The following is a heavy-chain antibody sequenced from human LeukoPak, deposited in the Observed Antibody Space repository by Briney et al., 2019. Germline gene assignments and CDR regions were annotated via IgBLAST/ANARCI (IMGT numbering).Heavy chain of an antibody. CDR1: GFTFTSSA. V-gene: IGHV1-58*02. CDR3: AADYGSGSYYIDY. Sequence: GASVKVSCKASGFTFTSSAMQWVRQARGQRLEWIGWIVVGSGNTNYAQKFQERVTITRDTSTSTAYMELSSLRSEDTAVYYCAADYGSGSYYIDYWGQGTLVTVSS. D-gene: IGHD3-10*01. J-gene: IGHJ4*02. CDR2: IVVGSGNT.